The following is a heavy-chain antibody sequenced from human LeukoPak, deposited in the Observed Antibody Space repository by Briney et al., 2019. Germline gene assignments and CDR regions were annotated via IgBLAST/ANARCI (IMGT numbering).Heavy chain of an antibody. Sequence: GGSLRLSCAASGFTFSSYWMHWVRQAPGKGLVWVSRINSDGSSTSYADSVKGRFTISRDNAKNTLYLQMNSLRAVDTAVYYCARGEPYYYYYGMDVWGKGTTVTVSS. CDR2: INSDGSST. CDR3: ARGEPYYYYYGMDV. CDR1: GFTFSSYW. D-gene: IGHD1-14*01. V-gene: IGHV3-74*01. J-gene: IGHJ6*04.